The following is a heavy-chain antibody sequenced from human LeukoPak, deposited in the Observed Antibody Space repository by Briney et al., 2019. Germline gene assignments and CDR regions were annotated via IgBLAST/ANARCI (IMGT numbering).Heavy chain of an antibody. V-gene: IGHV4-59*12. D-gene: IGHD1-7*01. Sequence: NTSETLSLTCTVSGGSISTYYWSWIRQPPGKGLEWIGYIFYSGSTNYNPSLKSRVTISVDTSKNQFSLKLSSVTAADTAVYYCARGQLTGTPRPIDYWGQGTLVTVSS. CDR3: ARGQLTGTPRPIDY. CDR1: GGSISTYY. CDR2: IFYSGST. J-gene: IGHJ4*02.